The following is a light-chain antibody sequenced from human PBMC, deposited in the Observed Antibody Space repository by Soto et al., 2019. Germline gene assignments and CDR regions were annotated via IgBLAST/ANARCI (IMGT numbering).Light chain of an antibody. V-gene: IGKV3-15*01. CDR2: GAS. CDR3: QHYNNWPPWT. Sequence: EIVMTQSPATLSVSPGERATLSCRASQSVSSNLAWYQQKPVQAPRLLIYGASIRATGIPARFSCSGSGTEFTLIISSLQSEDFAVYYCQHYNNWPPWTFGQGTKVEIK. J-gene: IGKJ1*01. CDR1: QSVSSN.